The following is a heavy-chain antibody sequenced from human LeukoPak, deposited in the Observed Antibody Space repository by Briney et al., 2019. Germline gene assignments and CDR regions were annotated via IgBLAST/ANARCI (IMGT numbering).Heavy chain of an antibody. CDR3: ANSTPASSSIAARPGQH. J-gene: IGHJ1*01. CDR1: GFTFSSYA. CDR2: ISGSGGST. V-gene: IGHV3-23*01. Sequence: GGSLRLSCAASGFTFSSYAMSWVRQAPGKGLEWVSAISGSGGSTYYADSVKGRFTISRDNSKNTLYLQMNSLRAEDTAVYYCANSTPASSSIAARPGQHWGQGTLVTVSS. D-gene: IGHD6-6*01.